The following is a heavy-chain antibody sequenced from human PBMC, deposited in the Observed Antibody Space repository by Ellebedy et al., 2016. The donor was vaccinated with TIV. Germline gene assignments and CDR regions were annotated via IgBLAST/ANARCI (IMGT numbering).Heavy chain of an antibody. J-gene: IGHJ4*02. CDR2: ISGSGGST. D-gene: IGHD3-22*01. Sequence: GESLKISXAASGFTFSSYAMSWVRQAPGKGLEWVSAISGSGGSTYYADSVKGRFTISRDNSKNTLYLQMNSLRAEDTAVYYCAKEYYYDSLFDYWGQGTLVTVSS. V-gene: IGHV3-23*01. CDR1: GFTFSSYA. CDR3: AKEYYYDSLFDY.